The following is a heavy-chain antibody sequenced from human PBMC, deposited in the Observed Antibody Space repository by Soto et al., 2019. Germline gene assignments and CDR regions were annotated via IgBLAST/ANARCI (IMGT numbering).Heavy chain of an antibody. J-gene: IGHJ4*02. CDR1: GFTFSSYG. Sequence: PGGSLRLSCAASGFTFSSYGMHWVRQAPGKGLEWVAVISYDGSNKYYADSVKGRFTISRDNSKNTLYLQMNSLRAEDTAVYYCAKGLTTRVYSSSWTLDYWGQGTLVTVSS. D-gene: IGHD6-13*01. CDR3: AKGLTTRVYSSSWTLDY. CDR2: ISYDGSNK. V-gene: IGHV3-30*18.